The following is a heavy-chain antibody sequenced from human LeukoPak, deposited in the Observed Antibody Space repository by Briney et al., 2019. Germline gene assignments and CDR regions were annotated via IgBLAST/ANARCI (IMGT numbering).Heavy chain of an antibody. J-gene: IGHJ5*02. V-gene: IGHV4-59*08. Sequence: SETLSLTCTVSGGSITSYYWNWIRLPPGKGLEWIGYIYYSGSTKYNPSLKSRVTMSVDTSQNQFSLKLSSVTAADTAVYYCARLTTVVANWFDPWGQGTLVTVPS. D-gene: IGHD4-23*01. CDR2: IYYSGST. CDR3: ARLTTVVANWFDP. CDR1: GGSITSYY.